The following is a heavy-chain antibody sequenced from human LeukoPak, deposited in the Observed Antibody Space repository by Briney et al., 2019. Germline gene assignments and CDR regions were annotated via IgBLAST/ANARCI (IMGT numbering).Heavy chain of an antibody. J-gene: IGHJ5*02. CDR1: VCSNSPYF. CDR2: ISYSGST. V-gene: IGHV4-59*01. Sequence: SGTLSLTCMCSVCSNSPYFWSWLRQPPGRGLEWIGYISYSGSTNYNPSLKSRVTISVDTSKNQFSLQLSSATAADTAVYYCARDDYRGVTNFDPWGQGTLVSVSS. D-gene: IGHD3-10*01. CDR3: ARDDYRGVTNFDP.